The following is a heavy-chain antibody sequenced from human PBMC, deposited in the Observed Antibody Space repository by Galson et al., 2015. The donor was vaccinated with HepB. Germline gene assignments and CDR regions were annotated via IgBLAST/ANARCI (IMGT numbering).Heavy chain of an antibody. CDR2: ISYDGSNK. D-gene: IGHD6-6*01. V-gene: IGHV3-30*18. J-gene: IGHJ4*02. CDR3: AKIGRLSIAMEYFDY. CDR1: GFTFSSYG. Sequence: SLRLSCAASGFTFSSYGMHWVRQAPGKGLEWVAVISYDGSNKYYADSVKGRFTISRDNSKNTLYLQMNSLRAEDTAVYYCAKIGRLSIAMEYFDYWGQGTLVTVSS.